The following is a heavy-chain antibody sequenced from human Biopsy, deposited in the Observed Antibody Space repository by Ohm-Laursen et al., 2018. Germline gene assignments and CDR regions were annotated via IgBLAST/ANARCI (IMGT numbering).Heavy chain of an antibody. D-gene: IGHD5/OR15-5a*01. V-gene: IGHV3-30*18. CDR3: AKDLSVYYYYGIDV. CDR2: ISYDQITK. J-gene: IGHJ6*02. CDR1: GFTFRTYG. Sequence: SLRLSCTASGFTFRTYGMHWVRLAPGKGLEWVAVISYDQITKHYADSVRGRLTISRDNSKNTLYLQVNSLRAEDTAVYYCAKDLSVYYYYGIDVWGQGITVTVSS.